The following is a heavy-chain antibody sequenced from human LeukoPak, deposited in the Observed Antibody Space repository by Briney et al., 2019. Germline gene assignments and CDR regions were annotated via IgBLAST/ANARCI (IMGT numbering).Heavy chain of an antibody. CDR3: ARSFRLLLDWLDP. V-gene: IGHV1-69*04. CDR2: IIPILGIA. Sequence: SVKVSCKASGGTFSSYAISWVRQAPGQGLEWMGRIIPILGIANYAQKFQGRVTITADKSTSTAYMELSSLRSEDTAVYYCARSFRLLLDWLDPWGQGTLVTVSS. CDR1: GGTFSSYA. J-gene: IGHJ5*02. D-gene: IGHD2-21*02.